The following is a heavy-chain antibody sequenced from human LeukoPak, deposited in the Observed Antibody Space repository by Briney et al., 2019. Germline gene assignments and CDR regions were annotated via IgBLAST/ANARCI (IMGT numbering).Heavy chain of an antibody. Sequence: GGSLRLSCAASGFTFSSYSMNWVRQAPGKGLEWVSSISSSSYIYYADSVKGRFTISRDNAKNSLYLQMNSLRAEDTAVYYCARDRIPSYYYDSSGYPDYWGQGTLVTVSS. D-gene: IGHD3-22*01. CDR3: ARDRIPSYYYDSSGYPDY. CDR2: ISSSSYI. J-gene: IGHJ4*02. CDR1: GFTFSSYS. V-gene: IGHV3-21*01.